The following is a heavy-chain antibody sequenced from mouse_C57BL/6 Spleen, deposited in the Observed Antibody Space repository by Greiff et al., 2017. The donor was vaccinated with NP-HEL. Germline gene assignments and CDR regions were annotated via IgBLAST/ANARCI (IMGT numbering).Heavy chain of an antibody. CDR2: IYPGDGDT. V-gene: IGHV1-82*01. J-gene: IGHJ3*01. Sequence: QVQLQQSGPELVKPGASVKISCKASGYAFSSSWMNWVKQRPGRGLGWIGRIYPGDGDTNYNGKFKGKATLTADKSSSTAYMQLSSLTSEDSAVYFCARGKGAAPAWFAYWGQGTLVTVSA. CDR3: ARGKGAAPAWFAY. CDR1: GYAFSSSW. D-gene: IGHD6-1*01.